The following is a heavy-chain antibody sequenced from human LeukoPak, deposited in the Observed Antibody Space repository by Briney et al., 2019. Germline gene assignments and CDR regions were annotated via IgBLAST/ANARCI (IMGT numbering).Heavy chain of an antibody. V-gene: IGHV3-9*03. CDR3: AKDEGYCSDTCCYGDALDI. CDR1: GFTFDDYA. D-gene: IGHD2-2*01. Sequence: GRSLRLSCAASGFTFDDYAMHWVRQAPGKGLEWVSVIGWNSDNIGYADSVKGRFTISRDNAKNSLYLQMNSLRAEDMALYYCAKDEGYCSDTCCYGDALDIWGQGTMVTVSS. J-gene: IGHJ3*02. CDR2: IGWNSDNI.